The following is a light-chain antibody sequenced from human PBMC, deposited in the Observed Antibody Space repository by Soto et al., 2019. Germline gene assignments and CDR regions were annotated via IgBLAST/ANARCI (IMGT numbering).Light chain of an antibody. V-gene: IGKV3-15*01. CDR3: QQYNNWPRT. Sequence: EIVITQSPATLSVSPEERATLSCRASQSIYGNLAWYQQKPGQAPRLLIYGTSTRVTGIPARFSGSGSGTDYTLSISSXQPEDFAVYYCQQYNNWPRTFGPGTKVDIK. CDR2: GTS. J-gene: IGKJ3*01. CDR1: QSIYGN.